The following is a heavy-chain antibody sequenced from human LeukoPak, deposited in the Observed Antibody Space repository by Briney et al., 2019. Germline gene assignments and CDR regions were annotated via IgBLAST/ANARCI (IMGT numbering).Heavy chain of an antibody. J-gene: IGHJ4*02. CDR2: RSIYNGNT. CDR3: ARGGPFPSSSSSREYYLDY. Sequence: SVKVSCKPSGYDFINYGISWVRQAPGQGLEWMGWRSIYNGNTDYKLQGRVTMTTDTSTSTAYMELRSLRSDDTAVYYCARGGPFPSSSSSREYYLDYWGQGTLVTVSS. V-gene: IGHV1-18*01. CDR1: GYDFINYG. D-gene: IGHD6-6*01.